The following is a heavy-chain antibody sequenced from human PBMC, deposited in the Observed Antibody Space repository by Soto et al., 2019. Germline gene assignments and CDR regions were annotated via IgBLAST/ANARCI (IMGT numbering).Heavy chain of an antibody. CDR2: IIPIFGTA. V-gene: IGHV1-69*01. J-gene: IGHJ6*02. CDR1: GGTFSSYA. Sequence: QVQLVQSGAEVKKPGSSVKVSCKASGGTFSSYAISWVRQAPGHGREWMGGIIPIFGTANYAQKFQGRVTITADESTSTAYMELSSLRSEDTAVYYCAINVDTAALHYYYDYGMDVWGQGTTVTVSS. D-gene: IGHD5-18*01. CDR3: AINVDTAALHYYYDYGMDV.